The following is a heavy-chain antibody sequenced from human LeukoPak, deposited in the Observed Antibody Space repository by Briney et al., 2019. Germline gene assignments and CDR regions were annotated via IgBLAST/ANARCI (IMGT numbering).Heavy chain of an antibody. CDR3: ARESSGWYYFDY. D-gene: IGHD6-19*01. CDR2: MYNSGNT. CDR1: GGSIRGYY. J-gene: IGHJ4*02. Sequence: PSEILSLTCTVSGGSIRGYYWSWIRQPPGRGLEWIGYMYNSGNTNYNPSLKSRVTISVDTSKNQFSLKLSSVTAADTVVYYCARESSGWYYFDYWGQGTLVAVSS. V-gene: IGHV4-59*01.